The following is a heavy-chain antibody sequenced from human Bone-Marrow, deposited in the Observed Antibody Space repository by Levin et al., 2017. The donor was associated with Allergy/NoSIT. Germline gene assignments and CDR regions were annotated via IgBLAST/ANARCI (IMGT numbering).Heavy chain of an antibody. CDR2: IQEDGNEK. J-gene: IGHJ3*01. CDR1: GFSFSGYW. D-gene: IGHD3-10*01. V-gene: IGHV3-7*01. CDR3: TRGGIGSRSSDL. Sequence: PSETLSLTCAASGFSFSGYWMRWVRQAPGKGLEWVASIQEDGNEKKYADSVKGRFTISRDNVKKSLYLQMDSLRDEDTAVYYCTRGGIGSRSSDLWGHGTMVTVSS.